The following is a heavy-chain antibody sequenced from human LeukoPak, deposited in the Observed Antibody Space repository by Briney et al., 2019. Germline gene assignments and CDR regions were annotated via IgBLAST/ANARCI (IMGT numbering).Heavy chain of an antibody. V-gene: IGHV4-59*01. CDR3: ARDFRGSVDAFDI. Sequence: SETLSLTCTVSGGSISDYYWNWMRQPPGKGLEWIGYIYYSGRTNYNPSLKSRVSISVDTSKNQFSLKLSSVTAADTAVYYCARDFRGSVDAFDIRGQGTMVAVSS. J-gene: IGHJ3*02. CDR1: GGSISDYY. CDR2: IYYSGRT.